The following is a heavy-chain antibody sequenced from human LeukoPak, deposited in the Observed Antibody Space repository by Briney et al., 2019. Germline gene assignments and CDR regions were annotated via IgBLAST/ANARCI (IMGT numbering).Heavy chain of an antibody. CDR1: GFTFRSYE. D-gene: IGHD3-10*01. CDR2: ISSSGTNV. Sequence: GGSLRLSCAASGFTFRSYEMKWVRQAPGKGLDWVSYISSSGTNVYYEDSVKGRFTVSRDNAKNSLYLQMNSLRAEDTAVYYCARSIKGDSDHWGQGTLVTVSS. V-gene: IGHV3-48*03. J-gene: IGHJ4*02. CDR3: ARSIKGDSDH.